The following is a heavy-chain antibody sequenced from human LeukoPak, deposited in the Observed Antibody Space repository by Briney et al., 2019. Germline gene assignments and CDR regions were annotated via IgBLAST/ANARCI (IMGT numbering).Heavy chain of an antibody. CDR2: IYYSGST. CDR3: ARALRGYSGGYFDY. V-gene: IGHV4-39*07. Sequence: SETLSLTCTVSGGSISSSSYYWGWIRQPPGKGLEWIGSIYYSGSTYYNPSLKSRVTISVDTSKNQFSLKLSSVTAADTAVYYCARALRGYSGGYFDYWGQGTLVTVSS. J-gene: IGHJ4*02. D-gene: IGHD5-12*01. CDR1: GGSISSSSYY.